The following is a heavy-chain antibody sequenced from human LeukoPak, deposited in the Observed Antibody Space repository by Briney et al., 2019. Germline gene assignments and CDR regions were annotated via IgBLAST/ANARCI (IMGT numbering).Heavy chain of an antibody. CDR3: ARVWSSSLYFDY. V-gene: IGHV4-61*02. CDR1: GGSISSGSYY. J-gene: IGHJ4*02. Sequence: PSETLSLTCTVSGGSISSGSYYWSWIRQPAGKGLEWIGRIYTSGSTNYNPSLKSRVTMSVDTSKNQFSLKLSSVTAADTAVYYCARVWSSSLYFDYWGQGTLVTVSS. D-gene: IGHD6-6*01. CDR2: IYTSGST.